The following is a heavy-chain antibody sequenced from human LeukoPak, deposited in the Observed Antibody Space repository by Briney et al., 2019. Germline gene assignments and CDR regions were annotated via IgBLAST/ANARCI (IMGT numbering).Heavy chain of an antibody. Sequence: PSETLSLTCTVSGGSISSYYWSWIRQPAGKGLEWIGYIYHSGSTYYNPSLKSRVTISVDRSKNQFSLKLSSVTAADTAVYYCARGLGTDDSSGWLDYWGQGTLVTVSS. V-gene: IGHV4-59*12. CDR2: IYHSGST. D-gene: IGHD3-22*01. CDR1: GGSISSYY. J-gene: IGHJ4*02. CDR3: ARGLGTDDSSGWLDY.